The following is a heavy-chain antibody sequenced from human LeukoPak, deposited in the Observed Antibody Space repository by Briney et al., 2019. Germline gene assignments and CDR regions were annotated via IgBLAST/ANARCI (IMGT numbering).Heavy chain of an antibody. CDR2: IYYSGST. Sequence: SETLSLTCTVSGGSISSYYWSWIRQPPGKGLEWIGYIYYSGSTNYNPSLKSRVTISVDTSKNQFSLKLSSVTAADTAVCYCARSDSPGIAAAGFDYWGQGTLVTVSS. CDR1: GGSISSYY. J-gene: IGHJ4*02. D-gene: IGHD6-13*01. V-gene: IGHV4-59*08. CDR3: ARSDSPGIAAAGFDY.